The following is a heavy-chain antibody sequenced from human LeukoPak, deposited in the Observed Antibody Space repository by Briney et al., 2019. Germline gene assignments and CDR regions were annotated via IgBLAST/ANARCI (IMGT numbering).Heavy chain of an antibody. D-gene: IGHD3-10*01. CDR3: AKARPAITMVRGVIVYFDY. V-gene: IGHV3-23*01. Sequence: PGGSLRLSCAASGFTFSSYAMSWVRQAPGKGLEWVSAISGSGGSTYYADSVKGRFTISRDNSKNTLYLQMNSLRAEDTAVYYCAKARPAITMVRGVIVYFDYWGQGTLVTVSS. J-gene: IGHJ4*02. CDR1: GFTFSSYA. CDR2: ISGSGGST.